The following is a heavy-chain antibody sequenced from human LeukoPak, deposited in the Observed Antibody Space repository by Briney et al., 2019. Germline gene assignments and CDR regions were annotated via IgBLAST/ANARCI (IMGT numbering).Heavy chain of an antibody. CDR3: ARGPVTQYCSGGSCFYAGSRYFDL. CDR2: INPNSGGT. CDR1: GYTFTGYY. Sequence: GASVKVSCKASGYTFTGYYMHWVRQAPGQGLEWMGWINPNSGGTNYAQKFQGWVTMTRDTSISTAYMELSRLRSDDTAVYYCARGPVTQYCSGGSCFYAGSRYFDLWGRGTLVTVSS. V-gene: IGHV1-2*04. D-gene: IGHD2-15*01. J-gene: IGHJ2*01.